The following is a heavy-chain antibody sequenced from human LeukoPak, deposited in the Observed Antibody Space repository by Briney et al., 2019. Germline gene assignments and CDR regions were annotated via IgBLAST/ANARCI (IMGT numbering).Heavy chain of an antibody. CDR2: ISGSGGST. J-gene: IGHJ6*02. V-gene: IGHV3-23*01. CDR1: GFTFSSYA. D-gene: IGHD2-21*02. CDR3: AKDKRRGKVVTSGYYYGMDV. Sequence: GGSLRLSCAASGFTFSSYAMSWVRQAPGKGLEWVSAISGSGGSTYYADSVKGRFTISRDNSKNTLYLQMNSLRAEDTAVYYCAKDKRRGKVVTSGYYYGMDVWGQGTTVTVSS.